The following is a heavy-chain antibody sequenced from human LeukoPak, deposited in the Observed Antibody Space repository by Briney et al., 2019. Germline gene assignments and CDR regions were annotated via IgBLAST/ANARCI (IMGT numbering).Heavy chain of an antibody. CDR3: ARGNFYDNKGYSPELRY. J-gene: IGHJ4*02. CDR2: SDPKSGAT. CDR1: GYTFTSYY. D-gene: IGHD3-10*01. V-gene: IGHV1-2*02. Sequence: ASVKVSCKTSGYTFTSYYIHWLRQAPGQRFEWMGWSDPKSGATKYEHFQGKVTMTRDTSISTAYMELSRLTSDDTAVYYCARGNFYDNKGYSPELRYWGQGTLVTVSS.